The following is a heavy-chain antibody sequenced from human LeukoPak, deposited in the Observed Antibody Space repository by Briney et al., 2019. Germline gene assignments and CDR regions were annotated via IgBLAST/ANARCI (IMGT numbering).Heavy chain of an antibody. V-gene: IGHV1-69*01. CDR2: INPLFCSE. CDR3: ARGRYRSSDYRQNYFDY. Sequence: SVKVSCKGSGGTFRNYVLRWVRQAAGQGLDWMGRINPLFCSENHAQNFQGRVMNTADESPRAADMEPSSLTSEDAAGYYFARGRYRSSDYRQNYFDYWGKGTLVTVSS. J-gene: IGHJ4*02. D-gene: IGHD2-2*01. CDR1: GGTFRNYV.